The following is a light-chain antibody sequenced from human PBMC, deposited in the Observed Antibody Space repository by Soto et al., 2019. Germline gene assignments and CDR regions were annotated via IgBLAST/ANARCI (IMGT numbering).Light chain of an antibody. J-gene: IGKJ4*01. CDR1: QSLLHTNGYNY. V-gene: IGKV2-28*01. CDR2: LGS. Sequence: DIVMTQTPLSLPVTPGEPASISCRSSQSLLHTNGYNYLDWYLQKPGQSPQLLISLGSDRASGVPDRLSGSGSGTEFTLKISRVEAEDVGVYYCMQALQTPLTFGGGTQVEIK. CDR3: MQALQTPLT.